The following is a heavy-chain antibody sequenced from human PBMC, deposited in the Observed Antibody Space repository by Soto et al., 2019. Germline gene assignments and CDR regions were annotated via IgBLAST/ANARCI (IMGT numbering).Heavy chain of an antibody. CDR3: ARPPGYSSDWYYFDL. Sequence: QVPLVQSGAEVKKPGASVKVSCEASGYTFIDYYMHWVRQAPGQGFEWMGRISPKSGGTNYAQKFQGRVTMTWDTSINTAYMELSSLMSEDAAVYYCARPPGYSSDWYYFDLWGQGTLVTVSS. CDR1: GYTFIDYY. V-gene: IGHV1-2*02. CDR2: ISPKSGGT. D-gene: IGHD6-19*01. J-gene: IGHJ4*02.